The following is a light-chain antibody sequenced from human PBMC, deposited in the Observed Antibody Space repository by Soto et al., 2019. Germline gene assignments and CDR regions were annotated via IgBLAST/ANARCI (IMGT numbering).Light chain of an antibody. J-gene: IGKJ4*01. Sequence: EIVLTQSPATLSLSPGETATLSCRASESTSNLAWYQHKPSQAPRLLIYHASTRATGIPDTFGGSGSGKDFTLTISSLHPEDFAVYYCQQYRSWLRSFGVGTRVEIK. CDR2: HAS. CDR1: ESTSN. V-gene: IGKV3-11*01. CDR3: QQYRSWLRS.